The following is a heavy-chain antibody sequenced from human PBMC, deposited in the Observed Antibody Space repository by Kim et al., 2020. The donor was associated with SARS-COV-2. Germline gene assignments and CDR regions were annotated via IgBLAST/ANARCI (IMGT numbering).Heavy chain of an antibody. D-gene: IGHD3-3*01. J-gene: IGHJ6*02. Sequence: SVKVSCKASGGTFSSYAISWVRQAPGQGLEWMGGIIPIFGTANYAQKFQGRVTITADESTSTAYMELSSLRSEDTAVYYCARGNTIFGVVIIPYYYYGMDVWGQGTTVTVSS. V-gene: IGHV1-69*13. CDR3: ARGNTIFGVVIIPYYYYGMDV. CDR1: GGTFSSYA. CDR2: IIPIFGTA.